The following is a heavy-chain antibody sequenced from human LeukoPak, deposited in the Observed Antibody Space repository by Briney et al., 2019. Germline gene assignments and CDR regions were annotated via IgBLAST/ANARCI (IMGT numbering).Heavy chain of an antibody. CDR2: ISGSGGST. CDR1: GFTFSSYV. CDR3: AKATWDALAVAAMRYFDY. D-gene: IGHD6-19*01. Sequence: PGGSLRLSCAASGFTFSSYVMSWVRQAPGKGLEWGSAISGSGGSTYYADSVKGGVTVSSDNSKNTLYLQMNSLRAEDKAVYSCAKATWDALAVAAMRYFDYWGQGTLVTVSS. V-gene: IGHV3-23*01. J-gene: IGHJ4*02.